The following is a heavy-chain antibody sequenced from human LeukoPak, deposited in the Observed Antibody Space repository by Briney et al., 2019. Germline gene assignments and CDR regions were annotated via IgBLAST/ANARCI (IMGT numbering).Heavy chain of an antibody. Sequence: GGSLRLSCAASGFTFSSYAMSWVRQAPGKGLEWVSAINASGDSTYYADSVKGRFTISRDSSKNTLYLQMNSLRAEDTAVYYCAKVSSSSWYWNYFDYWGQGTLVTVSS. J-gene: IGHJ4*02. CDR3: AKVSSSSWYWNYFDY. V-gene: IGHV3-23*01. D-gene: IGHD6-13*01. CDR2: INASGDST. CDR1: GFTFSSYA.